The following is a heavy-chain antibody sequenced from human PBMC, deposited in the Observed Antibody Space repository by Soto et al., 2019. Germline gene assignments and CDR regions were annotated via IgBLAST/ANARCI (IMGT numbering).Heavy chain of an antibody. CDR1: GFTFSSYA. CDR2: ISGSGGAE. J-gene: IGHJ6*03. V-gene: IGHV3-23*01. Sequence: GGSLRLSCAASGFTFSSYAMSWVRQAPGKGLEWVSAISGSGGAEYYADSVKGRFTISRDNSKNTLYLQMNGLRTEDTAVYFCAKVYGDSNDDYYHMAVWGKGTTVTVSS. D-gene: IGHD4-17*01. CDR3: AKVYGDSNDDYYHMAV.